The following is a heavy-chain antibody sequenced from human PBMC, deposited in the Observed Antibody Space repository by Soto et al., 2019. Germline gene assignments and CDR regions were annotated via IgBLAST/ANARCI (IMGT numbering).Heavy chain of an antibody. V-gene: IGHV4-30-4*08. Sequence: SETLSLTCTVSGGSISSGDHYWSWIRHPPGKGLEWVGYLYYSWSTYYNPSLKSRVTISVDTSKNQFSLKLNSVTAADTAVYDCARDRGVGAANDYWAQGSMVTVSS. CDR3: ARDRGVGAANDY. D-gene: IGHD1-26*01. CDR2: LYYSWST. J-gene: IGHJ4*02. CDR1: GGSISSGDHY.